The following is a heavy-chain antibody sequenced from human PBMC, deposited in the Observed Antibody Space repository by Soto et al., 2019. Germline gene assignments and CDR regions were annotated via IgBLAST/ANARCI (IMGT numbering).Heavy chain of an antibody. CDR3: AKDRVSAYYYYYGMDA. CDR2: ISGSGSST. V-gene: IGHV3-23*01. J-gene: IGHJ6*02. CDR1: AFTFSSYA. Sequence: XGSLILSSAAAAFTFSSYAMTWVRQAPGRGLEWVSGISGSGSSTYYADSVKGRFTISRDNSKNTLYLQMNSLRAEDTAVYYCAKDRVSAYYYYYGMDAWGQGATVTVSS.